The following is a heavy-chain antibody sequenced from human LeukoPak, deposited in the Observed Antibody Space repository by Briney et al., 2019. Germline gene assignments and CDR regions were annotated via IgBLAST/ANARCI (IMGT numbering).Heavy chain of an antibody. V-gene: IGHV3-7*03. J-gene: IGHJ5*02. CDR2: IKQDGSEK. CDR1: GFTFSSSW. CDR3: AKCSTSAYTTGWCNWIDP. D-gene: IGHD6-19*01. Sequence: QSGGSLRLSCAASGFTFSSSWMSWVRQAPGKGLEWVANIKQDGSEKYYVDSVKGRFIISRDNAKNSLYLQMNSLRADDTAVYYCAKCSTSAYTTGWCNWIDPWGQGTLVTVSS.